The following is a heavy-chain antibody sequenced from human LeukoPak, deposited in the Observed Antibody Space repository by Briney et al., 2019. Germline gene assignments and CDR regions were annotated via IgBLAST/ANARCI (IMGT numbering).Heavy chain of an antibody. D-gene: IGHD3-10*01. CDR1: GFTFSSYE. V-gene: IGHV3-48*03. J-gene: IGHJ5*02. CDR2: ISSSGSTI. Sequence: GGSLRLSCAASGFTFSSYEMNWVRQAPGKGLEWVSYISSSGSTIYYADSVKGRFTISRDNAKNSLYLQMNSLRAEDTAVYYCARYYYGSGSHPWGQGTLVTVSS. CDR3: ARYYYGSGSHP.